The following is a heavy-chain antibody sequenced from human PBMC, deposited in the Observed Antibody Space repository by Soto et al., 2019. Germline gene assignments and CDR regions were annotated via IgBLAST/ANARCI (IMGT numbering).Heavy chain of an antibody. D-gene: IGHD3-10*01. V-gene: IGHV3-48*02. CDR2: ISSSSSTI. CDR1: GFTFSSYS. CDR3: AREGGSYNWFAP. J-gene: IGHJ5*02. Sequence: EVQLVESGGGLVQPGGSLRLSCAASGFTFSSYSMNWVRQAPGKGLDWVSYISSSSSTIYYADSVKGRFTISRDNAKNSLYLQMNSLRDEETAVYYCAREGGSYNWFAPWGQGTLVTVAS.